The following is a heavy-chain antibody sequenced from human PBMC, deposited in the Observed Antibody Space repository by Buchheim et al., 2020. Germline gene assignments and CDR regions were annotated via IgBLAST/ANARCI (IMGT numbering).Heavy chain of an antibody. CDR2: IWYDGSNK. CDR3: AREGLVVPRVWFGELASNWFDP. J-gene: IGHJ5*02. V-gene: IGHV3-33*01. CDR1: GFTFSSYG. D-gene: IGHD3-10*01. Sequence: QVQLVESGGGVVQPGRSLRLSCAASGFTFSSYGMHWVRQAPGKGLEWVAVIWYDGSNKYYADSVKGRFTISRDNSKNKLYLQMNSLRAEDTAVYYCAREGLVVPRVWFGELASNWFDPWGQGTL.